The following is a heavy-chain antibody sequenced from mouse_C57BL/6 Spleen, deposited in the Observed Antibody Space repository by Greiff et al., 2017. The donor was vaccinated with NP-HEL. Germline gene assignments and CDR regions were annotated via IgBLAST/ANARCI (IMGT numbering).Heavy chain of an antibody. CDR2: IDPSDSYT. J-gene: IGHJ4*01. D-gene: IGHD4-1*01. Sequence: QVQLKQPGAELVMPGASVKLSCKASGYTFTSYWMHWVKQRPGQGLEWIGEIDPSDSYTNYNQKFKGKSTLTVDKSSSTAYMQLSSLTSEDSAVYYCARDWDGNAMDYWGQGTSVTVSS. CDR1: GYTFTSYW. CDR3: ARDWDGNAMDY. V-gene: IGHV1-69*01.